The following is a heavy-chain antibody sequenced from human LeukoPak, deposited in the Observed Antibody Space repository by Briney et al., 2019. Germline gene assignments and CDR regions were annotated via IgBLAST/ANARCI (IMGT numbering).Heavy chain of an antibody. D-gene: IGHD2-8*01. J-gene: IGHJ5*02. V-gene: IGHV1-69*13. CDR3: AGDSLDCNNGVCQFRPWFDP. CDR1: GGTFSSYA. CDR2: IIPIFGTA. Sequence: GASVKVSCKASGGTFSSYAISWVRQAPGQGLEWMGGIIPIFGTANYAQKFQGRVTITADGSTSTVYMELSSLRSEDTAVYYCAGDSLDCNNGVCQFRPWFDPWGQGTLVTVSS.